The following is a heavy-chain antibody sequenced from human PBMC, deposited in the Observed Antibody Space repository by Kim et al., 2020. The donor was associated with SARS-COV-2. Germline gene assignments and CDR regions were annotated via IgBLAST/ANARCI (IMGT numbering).Heavy chain of an antibody. CDR3: ARTVGYCSSTSCPWEYGMDV. Sequence: GESLKISCKGSGYSFTSYWISWVRQMPGKGLEWMGRIDPSDYYTNYSPSFQGHVTISANKSISTAYLQWSSLKAPDTAMYYWARTVGYCSSTSCPWEYGMDVWGQGTTGTVSS. CDR1: GYSFTSYW. D-gene: IGHD2-2*01. V-gene: IGHV5-10-1*01. CDR2: IDPSDYYT. J-gene: IGHJ6*02.